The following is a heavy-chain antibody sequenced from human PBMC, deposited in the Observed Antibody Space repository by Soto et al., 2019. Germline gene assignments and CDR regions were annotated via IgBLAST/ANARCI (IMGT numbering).Heavy chain of an antibody. V-gene: IGHV3-9*01. CDR2: ISWNSNII. J-gene: IGHJ4*02. D-gene: IGHD2-15*01. CDR3: AKCGPDAFCSGGRCYFDY. Sequence: EVHLVESGGGLVQPGRSVRLSCAASGFTFDDYAMHWVRRVPGKGLEWVSSISWNSNIIGYADSVEGRFTISRDNAKNSLYLQMNSLRPEDTAFYYCAKCGPDAFCSGGRCYFDYWGQGILVTVSS. CDR1: GFTFDDYA.